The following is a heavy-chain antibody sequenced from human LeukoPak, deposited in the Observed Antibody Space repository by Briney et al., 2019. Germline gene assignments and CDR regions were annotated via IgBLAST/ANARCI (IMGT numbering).Heavy chain of an antibody. Sequence: GGSLRLSCAASDFTFSFYWMSWVRQAPGEGLEWVANILPDGSEKYYLDSVKGRFTISRDNPTNSLYLQINSLRAEDAALYYCGRLARNAWYAVDYWGQGTLVTVSS. CDR2: ILPDGSEK. CDR3: GRLARNAWYAVDY. D-gene: IGHD6-19*01. J-gene: IGHJ4*02. V-gene: IGHV3-7*01. CDR1: DFTFSFYW.